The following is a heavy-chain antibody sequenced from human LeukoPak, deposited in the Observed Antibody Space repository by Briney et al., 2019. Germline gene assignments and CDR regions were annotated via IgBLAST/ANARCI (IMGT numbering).Heavy chain of an antibody. J-gene: IGHJ4*02. CDR1: GFTFSNYW. D-gene: IGHD3/OR15-3a*01. V-gene: IGHV3-7*04. CDR2: IHQDGNEK. CDR3: ARGDDFSGDY. Sequence: PGGSLRISCAASGFTFSNYWMSWVRQAPGKGLEWVTNIHQDGNEKYYVDPVTGRFTISRDNAKNLLHLQMDSLRVEDTAVYYCARGDDFSGDYWGQGTLVTVSS.